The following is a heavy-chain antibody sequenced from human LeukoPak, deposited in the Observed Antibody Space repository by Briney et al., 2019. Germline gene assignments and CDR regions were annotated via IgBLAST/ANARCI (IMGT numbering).Heavy chain of an antibody. D-gene: IGHD3-10*01. CDR2: ISAYNGNA. CDR1: GYTFTSYG. CDR3: ARTPKRFGELYQSADY. V-gene: IGHV1-18*01. J-gene: IGHJ4*02. Sequence: ASVKVSCKASGYTFTSYGISWVRQAPGQGLEWMGWISAYNGNADYAQSFQGRVTMTTDTSTSTAYMELRSPRSDDTGVYYCARTPKRFGELYQSADYWGQGTLVTVSS.